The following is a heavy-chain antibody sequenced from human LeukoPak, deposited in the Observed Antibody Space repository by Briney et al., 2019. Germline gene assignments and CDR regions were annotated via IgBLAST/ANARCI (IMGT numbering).Heavy chain of an antibody. V-gene: IGHV3-23*01. CDR2: ISGSGGST. CDR3: ARDWGGGY. Sequence: GGSLRLSCAASGFTFSSYAMSWVRQAPGKGLEWVSAISGSGGSTYYADSVKGRFTISRDNAKNSLYLQMNSLRAEDTAVYCCARDWGGGYWGQGTLVTVSS. D-gene: IGHD3-10*01. CDR1: GFTFSSYA. J-gene: IGHJ4*02.